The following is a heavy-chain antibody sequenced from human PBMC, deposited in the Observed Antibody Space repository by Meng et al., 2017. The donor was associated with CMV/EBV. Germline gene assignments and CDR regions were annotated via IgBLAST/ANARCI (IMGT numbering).Heavy chain of an antibody. CDR3: ARGGYDFWSGVFDY. Sequence: GGSLRLSCAASGFTVSSNYMSWVRQAPGKGLEWVSVIYSGGSTYYADSVKGRFTISRDNAKNSLYLQMNSLRAEDTAVYYCARGGYDFWSGVFDYWGQGTLVTVSS. D-gene: IGHD3-3*01. CDR1: GFTVSSNY. V-gene: IGHV3-66*01. CDR2: IYSGGST. J-gene: IGHJ4*02.